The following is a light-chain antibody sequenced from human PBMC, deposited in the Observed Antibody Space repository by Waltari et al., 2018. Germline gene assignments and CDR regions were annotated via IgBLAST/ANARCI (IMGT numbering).Light chain of an antibody. V-gene: IGKV1-13*02. CDR2: DAS. CDR1: QGISST. Sequence: AIQLTQSPSSLSASVGDRITIPCRASQGISSTLAWYQQKLGKAPRLLISDASSLQSGVPSRFSGSGSGTDFTLTISSLQPEDFATYYCQQFHSYPLTFGGGTKVEIK. J-gene: IGKJ4*01. CDR3: QQFHSYPLT.